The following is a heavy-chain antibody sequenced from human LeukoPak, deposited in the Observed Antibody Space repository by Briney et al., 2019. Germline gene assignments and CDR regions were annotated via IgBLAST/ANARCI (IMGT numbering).Heavy chain of an antibody. V-gene: IGHV3-74*01. CDR3: ARRGTGHGMDV. D-gene: IGHD1-1*01. CDR1: GLTLKDYG. Sequence: PGGPRSLSFQALGLTLKDYGMPGVPQFPGTGPGWVAYINSDGTNTDYADSVKGRFTISRDNAKNTLFLQMSSLRAEDTAVYYCARRGTGHGMDVWGQGTTVIVSS. J-gene: IGHJ6*02. CDR2: INSDGTNT.